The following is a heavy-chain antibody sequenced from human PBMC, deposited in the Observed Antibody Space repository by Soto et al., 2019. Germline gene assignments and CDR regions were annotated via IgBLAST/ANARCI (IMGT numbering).Heavy chain of an antibody. J-gene: IGHJ6*02. CDR2: IIPIFGTA. CDR1: GGTFSSYA. CDR3: ARDPSIVVVPAATQYYYYGMDV. D-gene: IGHD2-2*01. Sequence: GASVKVSCKASGGTFSSYAISWVRQAPGQGLEWMGGIIPIFGTANYAQKFQGRVTITADKSTSTAYMELSSLRSEDTAVYYCARDPSIVVVPAATQYYYYGMDVWGQGTTVTVS. V-gene: IGHV1-69*06.